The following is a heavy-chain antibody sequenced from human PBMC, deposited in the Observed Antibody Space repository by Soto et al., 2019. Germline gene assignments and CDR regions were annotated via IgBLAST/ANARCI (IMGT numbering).Heavy chain of an antibody. D-gene: IGHD2-21*02. V-gene: IGHV5-51*01. CDR1: GYSFTSYH. CDR3: ARRSYCDGDCTRRPYDYYGMDV. Sequence: EVQLVQSGAEVKKPGESLKISCKGSGYSFTSYHIVWVRQMPGKGLEWMGIIYPGDSETRYSPSLQGQVTMSADKSTSTDYLQWSSLQDSDTAMYYCARRSYCDGDCTRRPYDYYGMDVWGQGTTVTVSS. CDR2: IYPGDSET. J-gene: IGHJ6*02.